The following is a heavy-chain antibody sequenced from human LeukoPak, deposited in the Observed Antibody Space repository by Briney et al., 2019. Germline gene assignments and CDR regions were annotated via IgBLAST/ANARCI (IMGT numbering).Heavy chain of an antibody. CDR2: INPNSGGT. D-gene: IGHD2-21*02. J-gene: IGHJ4*02. Sequence: ASVKVSCKASGYTFTGYYMHWVRQAPAQGLEWMGGINPNSGGTNYAQKFQGRVTMTRDTSISTAYMELSRLRSDDTAVYYCAREAYCGGDCYGFDYWGQGTLVTVSS. CDR1: GYTFTGYY. CDR3: AREAYCGGDCYGFDY. V-gene: IGHV1-2*02.